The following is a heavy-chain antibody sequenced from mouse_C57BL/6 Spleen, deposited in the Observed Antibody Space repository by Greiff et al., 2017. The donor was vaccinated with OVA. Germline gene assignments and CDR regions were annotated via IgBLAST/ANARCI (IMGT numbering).Heavy chain of an antibody. CDR2: IWSGGST. Sequence: VKLVESGPGLVQPSQSLSITCTVSGFSLTSYGVHWVRQSPGKGLEWLGVIWSGGSTDYNAAFISRLSISKDNSKSQVFFKMNSLQADDTAIYYCARAYGNYDWYFDVWGTGTTVTVSS. V-gene: IGHV2-2*01. CDR1: GFSLTSYG. D-gene: IGHD2-1*01. CDR3: ARAYGNYDWYFDV. J-gene: IGHJ1*03.